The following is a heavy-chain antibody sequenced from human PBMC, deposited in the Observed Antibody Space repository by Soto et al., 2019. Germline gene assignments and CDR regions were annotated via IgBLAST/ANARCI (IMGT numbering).Heavy chain of an antibody. CDR3: AKNRVVPKGVTYGDHEGMGY. CDR1: GFTFSSYG. V-gene: IGHV3-30*18. CDR2: ISYDGSNK. J-gene: IGHJ4*02. Sequence: GGSLRLSCAASGFTFSSYGMHWVRQAPGKGLEWVAVISYDGSNKYYADSVKGRFTISRDNSKNTLYLQMNSLRAEDTAVYYCAKNRVVPKGVTYGDHEGMGYWGQGTLVTVSS. D-gene: IGHD4-17*01.